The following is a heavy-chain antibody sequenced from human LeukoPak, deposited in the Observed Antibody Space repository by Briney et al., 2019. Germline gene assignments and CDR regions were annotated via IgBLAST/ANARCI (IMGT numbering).Heavy chain of an antibody. J-gene: IGHJ3*02. CDR3: ARDLAAEGGADAFDI. D-gene: IGHD6-13*01. CDR2: IIPIFGTA. V-gene: IGHV1-69*05. Sequence: SVKVSCKASGGTFSSYAISWVRQAPGQGLEWMGGIIPIFGTANYAQKFQGRVTITTDESTSTAYMELSSLRSEDTAVYYCARDLAAEGGADAFDIWGQGTMVTVSS. CDR1: GGTFSSYA.